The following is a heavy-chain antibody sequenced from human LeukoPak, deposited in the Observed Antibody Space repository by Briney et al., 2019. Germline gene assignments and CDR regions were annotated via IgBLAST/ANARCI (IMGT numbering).Heavy chain of an antibody. V-gene: IGHV4-31*03. CDR2: IYYSGST. Sequence: SQTLSLTCTVSGGSISSGGYYWSWIRQHPGKGLEWIGYIYYSGSTYYNPSLKSRVTISVDTSKNQFSLKLSSVTAADTAVYYCARTNDFWTGYYEKWGQGILVTVSS. CDR1: GGSISSGGYY. D-gene: IGHD3/OR15-3a*01. CDR3: ARTNDFWTGYYEK. J-gene: IGHJ4*02.